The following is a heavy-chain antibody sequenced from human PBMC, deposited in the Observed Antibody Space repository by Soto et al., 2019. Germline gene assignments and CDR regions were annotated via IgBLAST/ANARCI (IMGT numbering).Heavy chain of an antibody. CDR1: GGTFNSYV. CDR3: ARDLGSGYDPGDY. Sequence: QVQLVQSGAEVKKPGSSVKVSCKASGGTFNSYVFNWVRQAPGQGLEWMGGIISIFCTPNYGQKVQGRVTITADESTSTGFMELSSLKSEDTARYYCARDLGSGYDPGDYWGQGTLVTVSS. V-gene: IGHV1-69*12. CDR2: IISIFCTP. D-gene: IGHD5-12*01. J-gene: IGHJ4*02.